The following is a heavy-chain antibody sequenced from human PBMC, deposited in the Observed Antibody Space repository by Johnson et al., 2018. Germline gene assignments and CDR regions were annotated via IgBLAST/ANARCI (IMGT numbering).Heavy chain of an antibody. CDR1: GFTFSNYG. CDR2: IWYDGSNK. Sequence: VQLLESGGGVVQPGRSLRLSCAASGFTFSNYGMHWVRQAPGNGLEWVAVIWYDGSNKKYADSVKGRFIISRDNSKNTLYLQRNSLSAEDTGVYYCARSIPPYYYDSRGYSFQHWGQGTLVTVSS. CDR3: ARSIPPYYYDSRGYSFQH. J-gene: IGHJ1*01. D-gene: IGHD3-22*01. V-gene: IGHV3-33*01.